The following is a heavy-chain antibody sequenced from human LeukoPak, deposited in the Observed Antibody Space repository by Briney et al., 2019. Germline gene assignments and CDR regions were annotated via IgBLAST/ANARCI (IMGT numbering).Heavy chain of an antibody. Sequence: PGGSLRLSCAASGFTFSSYGMHWVRQAPGKGLEWVAVIWYDGSNKYYADSVEGRFTISRDNSKNTLYLQMNSLRAEDTAVYYCAREGGYCGGDCYRDYWGQGTLVTVSS. D-gene: IGHD2-21*02. J-gene: IGHJ4*02. CDR3: AREGGYCGGDCYRDY. CDR1: GFTFSSYG. CDR2: IWYDGSNK. V-gene: IGHV3-33*01.